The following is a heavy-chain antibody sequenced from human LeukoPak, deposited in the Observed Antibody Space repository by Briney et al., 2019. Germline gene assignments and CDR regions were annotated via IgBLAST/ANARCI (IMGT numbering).Heavy chain of an antibody. CDR3: ARSSGYSRGGATNWFDP. CDR1: GGSFSGYY. CDR2: IYHSGST. V-gene: IGHV4-38-2*01. D-gene: IGHD6-13*01. J-gene: IGHJ5*02. Sequence: SETLSLTCAVYGGSFSGYYWGWIRQPPGKGLEWIGSIYHSGSTYYNPSLKSRVTISVDTSKNQFSLKLSSVTAADTAVYYCARSSGYSRGGATNWFDPWGQGTLVTVSS.